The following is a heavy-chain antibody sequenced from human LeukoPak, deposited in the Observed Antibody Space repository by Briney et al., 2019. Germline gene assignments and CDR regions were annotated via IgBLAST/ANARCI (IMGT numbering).Heavy chain of an antibody. CDR2: INPNSGGT. CDR3: ARDPGVSIAPTEAFDI. D-gene: IGHD6-13*01. V-gene: IGHV1-2*04. CDR1: GYTFSGFY. J-gene: IGHJ3*02. Sequence: ASVKVSCKTSGYTFSGFYIHWVRQAPGQGLEWMGWINPNSGGTNYAQKFQGWVTMTRDTSISTAYMELSRLRSDDTAVYYCARDPGVSIAPTEAFDIWGQGTMVTVSS.